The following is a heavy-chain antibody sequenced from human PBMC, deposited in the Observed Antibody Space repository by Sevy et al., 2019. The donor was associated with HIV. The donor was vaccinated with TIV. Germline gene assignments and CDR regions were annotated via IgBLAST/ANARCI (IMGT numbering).Heavy chain of an antibody. J-gene: IGHJ5*02. CDR3: ARLRNSWFDP. CDR2: LSSTGKP. Sequence: SETLSLTCTVSGPSLTTSYWTWIRQPAGKAPEWIGRLSSTGKPNSSPSLRSRVTLSRDMSKNQFFLRLTSVTAADTATYYCARLRNSWFDPWGQGTLVTVSS. V-gene: IGHV4-4*07. D-gene: IGHD1-26*01. CDR1: GPSLTTSY.